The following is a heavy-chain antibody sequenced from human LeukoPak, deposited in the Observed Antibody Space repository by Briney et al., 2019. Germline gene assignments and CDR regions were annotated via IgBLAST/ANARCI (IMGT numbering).Heavy chain of an antibody. D-gene: IGHD3-3*01. CDR1: GFTFSSYG. CDR2: IRYDGSNK. V-gene: IGHV3-30*02. Sequence: GGSLRLSCAASGFTFSSYGMHWVRQAPGKGLEWVAFIRYDGSNKYYADSVKGRFTISRDNSKNTLYLQMNSLRAEDTAVYYCANGEAIFGVVHPLGAFDIWGQGTMVAVSS. CDR3: ANGEAIFGVVHPLGAFDI. J-gene: IGHJ3*02.